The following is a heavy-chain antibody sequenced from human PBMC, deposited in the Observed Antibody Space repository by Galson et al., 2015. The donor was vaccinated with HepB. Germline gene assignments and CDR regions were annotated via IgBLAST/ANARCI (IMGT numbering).Heavy chain of an antibody. D-gene: IGHD4-23*01. V-gene: IGHV3-23*01. CDR2: ISGSGGST. CDR3: AKDPITPLYGGNSGGAGY. J-gene: IGHJ4*02. Sequence: SLRLSCAASGFTFSSYAMSWVRQAPGKGLEWVSAISGSGGSTYYADSVKGRFTISRDNSKNTLYLQMNSLRAEDTAVYYCAKDPITPLYGGNSGGAGYWGQGTLVTVSS. CDR1: GFTFSSYA.